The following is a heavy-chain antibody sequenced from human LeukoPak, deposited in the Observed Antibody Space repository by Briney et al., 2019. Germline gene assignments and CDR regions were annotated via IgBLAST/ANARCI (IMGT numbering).Heavy chain of an antibody. V-gene: IGHV3-48*04. Sequence: GGSLRLSCAASGFTFNNYGMHWVRQAPGKGLEWVSYISSSGSTIYYADSVKGRFTISRDNAKNSLYLQMNSLRAEDTAVYYCATFQDWFDPWGQGTLVTVSS. CDR2: ISSSGSTI. D-gene: IGHD2/OR15-2a*01. J-gene: IGHJ5*02. CDR3: ATFQDWFDP. CDR1: GFTFNNYG.